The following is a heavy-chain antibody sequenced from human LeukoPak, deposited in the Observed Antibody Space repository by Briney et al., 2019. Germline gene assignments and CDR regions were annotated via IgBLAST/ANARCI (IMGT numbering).Heavy chain of an antibody. Sequence: GGSLRLSCAASGFTFSSYSMNWVRQAPGKGLEWVSYISSSSSTTYYADSVKGRFTISRDSAKNSLYLQMNSLRAEDTAVYYCARDHEQWLVYPEYFQHWGQGTLVTVSS. D-gene: IGHD6-19*01. J-gene: IGHJ1*01. CDR2: ISSSSSTT. CDR1: GFTFSSYS. V-gene: IGHV3-48*01. CDR3: ARDHEQWLVYPEYFQH.